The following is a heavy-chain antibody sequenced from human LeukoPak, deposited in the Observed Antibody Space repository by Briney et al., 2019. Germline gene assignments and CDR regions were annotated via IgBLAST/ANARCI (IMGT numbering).Heavy chain of an antibody. CDR2: IKQDGSEK. CDR3: ARDDDIVVVPAAMAVAFDI. D-gene: IGHD2-2*01. CDR1: GFTFSSYW. V-gene: IGHV3-7*03. J-gene: IGHJ3*02. Sequence: GGSLRLSCAASGFTFSSYWMSWVRQAPGKGLEWVANIKQDGSEKYYVDSVKGRFTISRDNAKNSLYLQMNSLRAEDTAVYYCARDDDIVVVPAAMAVAFDIWGQGTMVTVSS.